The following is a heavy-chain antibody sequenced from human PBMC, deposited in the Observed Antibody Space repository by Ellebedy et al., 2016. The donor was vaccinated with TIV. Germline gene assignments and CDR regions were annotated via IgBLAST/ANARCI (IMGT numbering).Heavy chain of an antibody. CDR2: IDPSGGTT. V-gene: IGHV1-46*01. CDR1: GYTFSTYY. D-gene: IGHD1-26*01. J-gene: IGHJ6*02. CDR3: TRDRIVAATSPYNYGMDV. Sequence: AASVKVSCKASGYTFSTYYLHWVRQAPGQGLEWMGVIDPSGGTTDYALRFQGRITITRDTSTSTVYMELSSLRSEDTAMYYCTRDRIVAATSPYNYGMDVWGHGTTVTVSS.